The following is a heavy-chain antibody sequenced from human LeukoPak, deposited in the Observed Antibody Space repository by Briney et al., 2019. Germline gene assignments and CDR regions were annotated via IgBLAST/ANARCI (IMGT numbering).Heavy chain of an antibody. J-gene: IGHJ4*02. CDR2: ISGSGGST. CDR1: GFTFSSYG. D-gene: IGHD3-22*01. V-gene: IGHV3-23*01. CDR3: ARGPPMYSYGSTAYHYDYFEY. Sequence: PGGTLRLFCAASGFTFSSYGMSWVRQAPGKGLEWGSSISGSGGSTYYADSVKGRFTISRDNSTNTLYFQMNSLRAEDTAVYFCARGPPMYSYGSTAYHYDYFEYWGQGTLVTVSS.